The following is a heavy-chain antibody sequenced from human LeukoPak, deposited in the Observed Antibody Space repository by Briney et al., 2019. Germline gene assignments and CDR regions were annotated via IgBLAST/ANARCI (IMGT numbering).Heavy chain of an antibody. CDR1: GYSISSGYY. CDR3: ARGSGYDFWSGYYTGRNCFDP. D-gene: IGHD3-3*01. CDR2: IYHSGST. J-gene: IGHJ5*02. Sequence: KPSETLSLTCAVSGYSISSGYYWGWIRQPPGKGLEWIGSIYHSGSTYYNPSLKSRVTISVDTSKNQFSLKLSSVTAADTAVYYCARGSGYDFWSGYYTGRNCFDPWGQGTLVTVSS. V-gene: IGHV4-38-2*01.